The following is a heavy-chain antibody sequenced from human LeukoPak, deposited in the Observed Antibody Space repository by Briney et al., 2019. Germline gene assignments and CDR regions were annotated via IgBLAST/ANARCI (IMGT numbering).Heavy chain of an antibody. V-gene: IGHV4-34*01. CDR2: INHSGST. D-gene: IGHD5-18*01. CDR3: ARGGYLEAFDI. J-gene: IGHJ3*02. Sequence: PSETLSLTCAVYGGSFSGYYWSWTRQPPGKGLDWIGEINHSGSTNYNPSLNSRVTISVDTSKHQFSLKLSSVTAADTAVYYCARGGYLEAFDIWGQGTMVTF. CDR1: GGSFSGYY.